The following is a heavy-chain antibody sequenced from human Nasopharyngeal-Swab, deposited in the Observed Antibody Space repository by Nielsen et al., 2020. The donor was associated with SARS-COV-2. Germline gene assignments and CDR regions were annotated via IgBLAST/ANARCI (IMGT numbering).Heavy chain of an antibody. CDR2: INSDGSST. CDR1: GFTFSSYW. CDR3: GRGKGDYYYYYGMDV. Sequence: GESLKISCAASGFTFSSYWMHWVRQAPGKGLVWVSRINSDGSSTSYADSVKGRFTISRDNAKNSLYLQMNSLRDEDTAVYYCGRGKGDYYYYYGMDVWGQGTTVTVSS. V-gene: IGHV3-74*01. D-gene: IGHD3-16*01. J-gene: IGHJ6*02.